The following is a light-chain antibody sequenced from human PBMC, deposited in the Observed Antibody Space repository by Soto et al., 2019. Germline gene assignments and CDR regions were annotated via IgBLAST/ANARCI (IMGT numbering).Light chain of an antibody. V-gene: IGKV3-11*01. J-gene: IGKJ5*01. Sequence: EIVLTQSPATLSLSPGETATLSCRASQSVVTYLAWYQQKPGQAPRLLIYDVSNRAAGIPARFSGSGSGTDFTLTISSIEPEDFAVYYCQQRFIWPPITFGQGTRLEIK. CDR1: QSVVTY. CDR3: QQRFIWPPIT. CDR2: DVS.